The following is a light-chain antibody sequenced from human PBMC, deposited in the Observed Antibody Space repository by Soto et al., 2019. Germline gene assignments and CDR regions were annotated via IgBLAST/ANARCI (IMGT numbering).Light chain of an antibody. CDR1: HTTSGKY. CDR2: GAS. CDR3: QQYSSYPQT. J-gene: IGKJ4*02. Sequence: EVELTQSPDTLSLTSGERDTLSCRTSHTTSGKYLAWYQPTPGLAPRLLVYGASSSATGNPDRFRGSGSGTDFTLTIDRLEPEDFAVYYCQQYSSYPQTFGGGTKVDIK. V-gene: IGKV3-20*01.